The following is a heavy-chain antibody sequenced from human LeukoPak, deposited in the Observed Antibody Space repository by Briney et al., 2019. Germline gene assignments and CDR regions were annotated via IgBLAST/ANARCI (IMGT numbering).Heavy chain of an antibody. CDR3: ARTDYYDSSGYYFRYYFDY. Sequence: VASVKVSCKASGYTFTSYYMHWVRQAPGQGLEWMGIINPSGGSTSYAQKFQGRVTMTRDMSTSTVYMELSSLRSEDTAVYYCARTDYYDSSGYYFRYYFDYWGQGTLVTVSS. V-gene: IGHV1-46*01. CDR2: INPSGGST. D-gene: IGHD3-22*01. J-gene: IGHJ4*02. CDR1: GYTFTSYY.